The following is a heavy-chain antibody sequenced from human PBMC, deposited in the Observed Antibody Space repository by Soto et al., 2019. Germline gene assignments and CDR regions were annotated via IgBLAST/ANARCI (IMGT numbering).Heavy chain of an antibody. CDR3: ARAYYDFWSGYNYYYGMDV. CDR1: GYTFTSYG. V-gene: IGHV1-18*04. Sequence: ASVKVSCKASGYTFTSYGIRWVRQAPGQGLEWMGWISAYNGNTNYAQKLQGRVTMTTDTSTSTAYMELRSLRSDDTAVYYCARAYYDFWSGYNYYYGMDVWGQGTTVTVSS. CDR2: ISAYNGNT. D-gene: IGHD3-3*01. J-gene: IGHJ6*02.